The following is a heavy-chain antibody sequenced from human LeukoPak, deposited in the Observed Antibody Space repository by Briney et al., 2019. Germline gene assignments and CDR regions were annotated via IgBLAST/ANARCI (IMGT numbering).Heavy chain of an antibody. Sequence: PGGSLRLSCAVSGITLSNYGMTWVRQAPGKGLEWVAGISGSGGSTNYADSVKGRFTISRDSPKNTLFLQMNSLRAEDPAVYFCAKRGVVIRVILVGFHREAYYFDSWGQGALVTVSS. CDR1: GITLSNYG. V-gene: IGHV3-23*01. D-gene: IGHD2-21*01. J-gene: IGHJ4*02. CDR3: AKRGVVIRVILVGFHREAYYFDS. CDR2: ISGSGGST.